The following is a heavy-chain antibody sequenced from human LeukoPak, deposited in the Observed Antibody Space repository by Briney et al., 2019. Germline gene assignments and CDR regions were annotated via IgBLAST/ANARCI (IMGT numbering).Heavy chain of an antibody. J-gene: IGHJ4*02. CDR1: GFTFSSYA. CDR3: AKGRYNWNDGGLFDY. CDR2: ISGSGGRT. Sequence: GGSLRLSCAASGFTFSSYAMSWVRQAPGKGLEWVSAISGSGGRTYYADSVKGRLTISRDNSKNTLYLQMNSLRAEDTAVYYCAKGRYNWNDGGLFDYWGQGTLVTVSS. D-gene: IGHD1-1*01. V-gene: IGHV3-23*01.